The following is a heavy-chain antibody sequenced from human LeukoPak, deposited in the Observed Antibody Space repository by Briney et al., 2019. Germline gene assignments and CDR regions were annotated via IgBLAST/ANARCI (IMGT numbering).Heavy chain of an antibody. D-gene: IGHD1-26*01. V-gene: IGHV3-30*18. CDR3: AKSGGASGSYPMLRSDQNDY. CDR2: ISYDGSNK. Sequence: GGSLRLSCAASGFTLSGYSMNWVRQAPGKGLEWVAVISYDGSNKYYADSVKGRFTISRDNSKNTLYLQMNSLRAEDTAVYYCAKSGGASGSYPMLRSDQNDYWGQGTLVTVSS. J-gene: IGHJ4*02. CDR1: GFTLSGYS.